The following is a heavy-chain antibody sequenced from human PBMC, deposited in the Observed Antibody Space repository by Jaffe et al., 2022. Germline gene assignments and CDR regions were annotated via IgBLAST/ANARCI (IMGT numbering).Heavy chain of an antibody. CDR2: IRYDGSNK. J-gene: IGHJ4*02. D-gene: IGHD6-13*01. CDR1: GFTFSSYG. V-gene: IGHV3-30*02. CDR3: AGIPRRAAANTNSFDY. Sequence: QVQLVESGGGVVQPGGSLRLSCAASGFTFSSYGMHWVRQAPGKGLEWVAFIRYDGSNKYYADSVKGRFTISRDNSKNTLYLQMNSLRAEDTAVYYCAGIPRRAAANTNSFDYWGQGTLVTVSS.